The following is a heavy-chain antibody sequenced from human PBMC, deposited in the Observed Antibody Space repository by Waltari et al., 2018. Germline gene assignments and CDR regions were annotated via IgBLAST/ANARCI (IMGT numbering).Heavy chain of an antibody. CDR2: IYYSGST. D-gene: IGHD1-20*01. CDR3: ARENREKEVTGTVNWFDP. J-gene: IGHJ5*02. V-gene: IGHV4-39*07. Sequence: QLQLQESGPGLVKPSETLSLTCTVSGGSISSSSYYWGWIRPPPGKGLEWIGSIYYSGSTYYNPSLKSRVTISVDTSKNQFSLKLSSVTAADTAVYYCARENREKEVTGTVNWFDPWGQGTLVTVSS. CDR1: GGSISSSSYY.